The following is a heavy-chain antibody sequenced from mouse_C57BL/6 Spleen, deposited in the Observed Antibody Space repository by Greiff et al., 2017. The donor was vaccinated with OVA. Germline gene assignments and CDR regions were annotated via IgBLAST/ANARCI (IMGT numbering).Heavy chain of an antibody. CDR1: GFSLTSYG. CDR3: ASAGYSNYAWFAY. Sequence: VKLVESGPGLVAPSQSLSITCTVSGFSLTSYGVDWVRQSPGKGLEWLGVIWGVGSTNYNSALKSRLSISKDNSKSQVFLKMNSLQTDDTAMYYCASAGYSNYAWFAYWGQGTLVTVSA. J-gene: IGHJ3*01. CDR2: IWGVGST. D-gene: IGHD2-5*01. V-gene: IGHV2-6*01.